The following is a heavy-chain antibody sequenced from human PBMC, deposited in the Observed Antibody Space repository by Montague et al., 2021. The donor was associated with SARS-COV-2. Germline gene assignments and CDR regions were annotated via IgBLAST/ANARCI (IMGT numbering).Heavy chain of an antibody. V-gene: IGHV2-5*02. CDR1: GFSLTTRGVG. CDR2: VYWDDAK. Sequence: PALVKPTQTLTLTCTFSGFSLTTRGVGVGWFRQPPGKALEWLALVYWDDAKHYSPSLKSRLTITKDTSKNQVVLTMTNMDPVDTATYYCAHKLYGINRRWFDPWGKGTLVTVSS. D-gene: IGHD1-14*01. J-gene: IGHJ5*02. CDR3: AHKLYGINRRWFDP.